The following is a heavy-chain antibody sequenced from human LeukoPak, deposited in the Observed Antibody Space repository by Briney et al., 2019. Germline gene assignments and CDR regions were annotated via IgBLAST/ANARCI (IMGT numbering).Heavy chain of an antibody. Sequence: ASVKVSCKAPGYTFTGYYMHWVRQAPGQGLEWMGRINPNSGGTNYAQKFQGRVTMTRDTSISTAYMELSRLRSDDTAVYYCARERGYDSSGAHVGFDPWGQGTLVTVSS. CDR2: INPNSGGT. V-gene: IGHV1-2*06. D-gene: IGHD3-22*01. CDR1: GYTFTGYY. CDR3: ARERGYDSSGAHVGFDP. J-gene: IGHJ5*02.